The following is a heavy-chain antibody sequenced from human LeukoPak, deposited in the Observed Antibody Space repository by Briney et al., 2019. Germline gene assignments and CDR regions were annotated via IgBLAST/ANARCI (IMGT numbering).Heavy chain of an antibody. CDR1: GGSFRGYY. J-gene: IGHJ4*02. D-gene: IGHD3-10*01. V-gene: IGHV4-34*01. Sequence: SETLSLTCDVYGGSFRGYYWSLIRQPPGKGLEWIGEINHSGRTNYNPSLKSRVTISVDTSKNQFSLKLSSVTAADTAIYYCARGVGFVKSDYWGRGTLVTVSS. CDR2: INHSGRT. CDR3: ARGVGFVKSDY.